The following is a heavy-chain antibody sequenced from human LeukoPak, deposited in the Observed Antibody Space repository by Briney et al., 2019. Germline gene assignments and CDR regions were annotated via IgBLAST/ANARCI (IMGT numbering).Heavy chain of an antibody. CDR1: GGSVSGSYF. D-gene: IGHD4-23*01. CDR3: ARTDYGGNSDY. V-gene: IGHV4-39*07. J-gene: IGHJ4*02. Sequence: SETLSLNCTVSGGSVSGSYFWGWIRQSPGKGLEWIGSIHYIGSTYYNPSLRSRVTMSLDTSKTQFSLKLSSVTAADTAVYYCARTDYGGNSDYWGQGTLVTVSS. CDR2: IHYIGST.